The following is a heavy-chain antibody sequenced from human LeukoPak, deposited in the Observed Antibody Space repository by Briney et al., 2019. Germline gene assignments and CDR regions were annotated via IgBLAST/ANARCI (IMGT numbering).Heavy chain of an antibody. CDR2: IYYSGST. D-gene: IGHD6-13*01. CDR1: GGSISSGGYY. CDR3: ARMGIAAAGSIDP. Sequence: PSETLSLTCTVSGGSISSGGYYWSWIRQHPGKGLEWIGYIYYSGSTHYNPSLKSRVTISVDTSKNQFSLKLSSVTAADTAVYYCARMGIAAAGSIDPWGQGTLVTVSS. V-gene: IGHV4-31*03. J-gene: IGHJ5*02.